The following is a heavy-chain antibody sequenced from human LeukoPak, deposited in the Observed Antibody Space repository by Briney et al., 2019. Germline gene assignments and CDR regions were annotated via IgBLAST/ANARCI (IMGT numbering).Heavy chain of an antibody. V-gene: IGHV3-23*01. CDR1: GFTFSSYA. Sequence: GSLRLSCAASGFTFSSYAMSWVRQAPGKGLEWVSAISGSGGSTYYAESVKGRFTISRDNAKNSLYLQMNSLRAEDTAVYYCAREMGGYPFDYWGQGTLVTVSS. CDR3: AREMGGYPFDY. J-gene: IGHJ4*02. CDR2: ISGSGGST. D-gene: IGHD5-12*01.